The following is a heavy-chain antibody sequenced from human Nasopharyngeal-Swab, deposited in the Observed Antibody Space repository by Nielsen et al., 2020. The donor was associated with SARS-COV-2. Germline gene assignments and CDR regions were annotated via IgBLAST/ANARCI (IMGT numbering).Heavy chain of an antibody. CDR2: IWYDGSNK. CDR3: ARDWTTGTTHYFDY. V-gene: IGHV3-33*01. J-gene: IGHJ4*02. CDR1: GVTLSRHG. Sequence: GGALKISRAAAGVTLSRHGMHRVRQAPGKGLEWVAAIWYDGSNKYYADSVKGRFTISRDNSKNTLYLQMNSLRAEDTAVYYCARDWTTGTTHYFDYWGQGTLVTVSS. D-gene: IGHD1-1*01.